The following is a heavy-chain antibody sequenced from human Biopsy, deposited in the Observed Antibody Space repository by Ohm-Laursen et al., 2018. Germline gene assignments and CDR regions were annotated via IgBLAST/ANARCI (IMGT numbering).Heavy chain of an antibody. CDR3: ARGGAGSGDY. D-gene: IGHD5-12*01. Sequence: SLRLSCTASGFTFSTYWMHWVRQAPGKGLVWVSRINRDESSTSYADFVKGRFTISRDNAKNTLYLQMNSLRAEDTAVYYCARGGAGSGDYWGQGTLVTVSS. V-gene: IGHV3-74*01. CDR1: GFTFSTYW. CDR2: INRDESST. J-gene: IGHJ4*02.